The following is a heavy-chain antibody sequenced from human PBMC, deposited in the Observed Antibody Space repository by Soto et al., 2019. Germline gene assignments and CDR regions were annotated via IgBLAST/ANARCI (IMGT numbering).Heavy chain of an antibody. D-gene: IGHD3-22*01. CDR3: ASETPLVVVKPRADYYYGMDV. CDR2: IIPIFGTA. J-gene: IGHJ6*02. Sequence: GASVKVSCKASGGTFSSYAISWVRQAPGQGLEWMGGIIPIFGTANYAQKFQGRVTITADESTSTAYMELSSLRSEDTAVYYCASETPLVVVKPRADYYYGMDVWGQGTTVTVSS. V-gene: IGHV1-69*13. CDR1: GGTFSSYA.